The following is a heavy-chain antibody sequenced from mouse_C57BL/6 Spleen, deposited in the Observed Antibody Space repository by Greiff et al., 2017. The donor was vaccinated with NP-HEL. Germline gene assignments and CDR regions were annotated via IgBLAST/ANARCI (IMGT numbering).Heavy chain of an antibody. J-gene: IGHJ3*02. CDR2: ISYDGSN. Sequence: EVKLQESGPGLVKPSQSLSLTCSVTGYSITSGYYWNWIRQFPGNKLEWMGYISYDGSNNYNPSLKNRISITRDTSKNQFFLKLNSVTTEDTATYYCARDLVYDGSWGQGTLVTVSA. V-gene: IGHV3-6*01. CDR3: ARDLVYDGS. CDR1: GYSITSGYY. D-gene: IGHD2-3*01.